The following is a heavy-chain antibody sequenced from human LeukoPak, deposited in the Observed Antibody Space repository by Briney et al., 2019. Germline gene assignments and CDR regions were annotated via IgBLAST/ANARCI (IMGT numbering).Heavy chain of an antibody. J-gene: IGHJ4*02. D-gene: IGHD3-16*02. V-gene: IGHV3-30*04. Sequence: GGSLRLSCAASGFTFSSYAMHWVRQAPGKGLEWVAVISYDGSNKYYADSVKGRFTISRDNSKNTLYLQMNSLRAEDTAVYYCARDYRLYYFAYWGQGTLVTVSS. CDR2: ISYDGSNK. CDR3: ARDYRLYYFAY. CDR1: GFTFSSYA.